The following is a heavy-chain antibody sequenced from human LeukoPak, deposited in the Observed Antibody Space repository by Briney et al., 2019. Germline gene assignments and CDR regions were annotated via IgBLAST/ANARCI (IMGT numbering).Heavy chain of an antibody. V-gene: IGHV3-53*01. Sequence: GGSLRLSCAASGFTVSSNYMSWVRQAPGKGLEWVSVIYSGGTTYYADSVKGRFTISRDNSNNTVHLQMNSLRVEDTAMYYCARASWGYAFDYWGLGALVTVSS. J-gene: IGHJ4*02. CDR1: GFTVSSNY. D-gene: IGHD7-27*01. CDR2: IYSGGTT. CDR3: ARASWGYAFDY.